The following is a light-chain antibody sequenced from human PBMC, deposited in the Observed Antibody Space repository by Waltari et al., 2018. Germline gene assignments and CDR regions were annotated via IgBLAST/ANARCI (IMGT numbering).Light chain of an antibody. J-gene: IGLJ2*01. CDR2: DVH. Sequence: QSALTQPRSVSGSPGQSVTVSCTGTSSDVACYDFVSWYQQYPGKAPKLIIYDVHKRPPGVPDRFSGSKSGNTASLTISGLLNDDEADYYCCSYAGADTSVLFGGGTTLTVL. CDR3: CSYAGADTSVL. CDR1: SSDVACYDF. V-gene: IGLV2-11*01.